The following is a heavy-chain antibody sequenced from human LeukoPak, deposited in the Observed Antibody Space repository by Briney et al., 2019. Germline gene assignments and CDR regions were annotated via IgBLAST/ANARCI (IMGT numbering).Heavy chain of an antibody. CDR1: GFTFGTSA. Sequence: PGGSLRLSCAASGFTFGTSAMSWVRQAPGKGPEWVSTFGRSGSDTYYSDSVKGRFTIFRDNSKNTLYLQMNSLGDEDTAVYYCAKGSLGSWYYFDYWGQGTLVTVSS. J-gene: IGHJ4*02. D-gene: IGHD6-13*01. CDR3: AKGSLGSWYYFDY. V-gene: IGHV3-23*01. CDR2: FGRSGSDT.